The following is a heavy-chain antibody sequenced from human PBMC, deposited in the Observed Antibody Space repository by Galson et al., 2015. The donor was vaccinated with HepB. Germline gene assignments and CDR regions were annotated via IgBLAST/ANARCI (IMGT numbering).Heavy chain of an antibody. V-gene: IGHV3-48*04. Sequence: SLRLSCAASGFTFSSYSMNWVRQAPGKGLEWVSYISSSSSTIYYADSVKGRFTISRDNAKNSLYLQMNSLRAEDTAVYYCARSGSGSWGNYGMDVWGQGTTVTVSS. J-gene: IGHJ6*02. CDR1: GFTFSSYS. CDR2: ISSSSSTI. CDR3: ARSGSGSWGNYGMDV. D-gene: IGHD3-10*01.